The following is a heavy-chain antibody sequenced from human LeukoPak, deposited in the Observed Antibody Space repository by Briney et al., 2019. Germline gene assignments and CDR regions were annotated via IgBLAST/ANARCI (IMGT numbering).Heavy chain of an antibody. CDR1: GYTFTSYY. Sequence: ASVKVSCKASGYTFTSYYMHWVRQAPGQGLEWMGIINPSGGSTSYAQKFQGRVTMTRDMSTSTVYMELSSLRSEDTAVYYCARAGSSGYYHDYWGQGTLVTVSS. D-gene: IGHD3-22*01. CDR2: INPSGGST. V-gene: IGHV1-46*01. J-gene: IGHJ4*02. CDR3: ARAGSSGYYHDY.